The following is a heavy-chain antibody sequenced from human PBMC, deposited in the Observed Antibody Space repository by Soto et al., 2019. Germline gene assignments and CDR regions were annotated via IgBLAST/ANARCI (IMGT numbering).Heavy chain of an antibody. CDR3: ARQGFTVGTPIDF. V-gene: IGHV3-48*02. CDR2: ISGDRAYI. Sequence: EVQLLESGGGLVQPGGSLRLSCAASGFTFSAYSMHWVRQAPGKGLEWLSDISGDRAYIYYADSVRGRFTISRDNAENSLYLQMDNLIDEDTAVYYCARQGFTVGTPIDFWGQGTLFTVSS. J-gene: IGHJ4*02. CDR1: GFTFSAYS. D-gene: IGHD4-17*01.